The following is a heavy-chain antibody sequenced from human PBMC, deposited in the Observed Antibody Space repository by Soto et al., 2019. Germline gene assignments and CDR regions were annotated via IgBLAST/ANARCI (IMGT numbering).Heavy chain of an antibody. V-gene: IGHV4-61*01. J-gene: IGHJ5*02. CDR2: ICHSGLT. CDR3: ARESGNYEERWYDP. CDR1: HGSISLGRFY. D-gene: IGHD3-3*01. Sequence: NLPETLSLTCTVSHGSISLGRFYWTWIRQPPGKGLEWIGYICHSGLTKYNPSLESRVTISVDTSNNQFSLKLRSVTAADTAVYYCARESGNYEERWYDPWGHGTLVTVPS.